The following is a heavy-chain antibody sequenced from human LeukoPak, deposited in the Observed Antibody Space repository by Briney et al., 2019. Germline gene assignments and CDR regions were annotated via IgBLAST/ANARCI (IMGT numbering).Heavy chain of an antibody. CDR2: IYHSGST. CDR3: VAVVAAALYYFDH. V-gene: IGHV4-38-2*01. CDR1: GYSISSGYY. J-gene: IGHJ4*02. D-gene: IGHD2-15*01. Sequence: SETLSLTSAVSGYSISSGYYWGWIRQPPGKGLEWIGSIYHSGSTYYNPSLKSRVTISVDTSKNQFSLKLSSVTAADTAVYYCVAVVAAALYYFDHWGQGTLVTVSS.